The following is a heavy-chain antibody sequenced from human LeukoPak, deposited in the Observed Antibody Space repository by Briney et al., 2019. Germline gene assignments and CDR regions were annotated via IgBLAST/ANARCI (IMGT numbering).Heavy chain of an antibody. Sequence: GGSLRLSCAASGFTFSSYSMNWVRQAPGKGLEWVSSTSSSSSYIYYADSVKGRFTISRDNAKNSLYLQMNSLRAEDTAVYYCARPSCGGDCYSYYYYYMDVWGKGTTVTISS. CDR1: GFTFSSYS. CDR2: TSSSSSYI. D-gene: IGHD2-21*02. V-gene: IGHV3-21*01. CDR3: ARPSCGGDCYSYYYYYMDV. J-gene: IGHJ6*03.